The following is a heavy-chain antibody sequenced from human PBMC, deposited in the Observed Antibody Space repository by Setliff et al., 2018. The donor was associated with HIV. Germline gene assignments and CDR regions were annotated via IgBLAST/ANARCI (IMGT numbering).Heavy chain of an antibody. Sequence: ASVKVSCKASGYSFTSYYVHWVRQAPGQGLEWMGIINPSGGTTSYAQKFQGRVTMTRDTSTSTVYMELSSLRSEDTAVYYCATNPEMATINYYYYYMDVWGKGTTVTVSS. D-gene: IGHD5-12*01. CDR2: INPSGGTT. CDR3: ATNPEMATINYYYYYMDV. V-gene: IGHV1-46*01. CDR1: GYSFTSYY. J-gene: IGHJ6*03.